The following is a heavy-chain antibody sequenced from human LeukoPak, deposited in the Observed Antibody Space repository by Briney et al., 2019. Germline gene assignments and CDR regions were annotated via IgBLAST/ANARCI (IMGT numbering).Heavy chain of an antibody. CDR3: AKGLAYSSGWLFDY. V-gene: IGHV3-23*01. CDR1: GFTFSSYA. CDR2: ISGSGGST. Sequence: GSLRLSCAASGFTFSSYAMSWVRQAPGKGLEGVSAISGSGGSTYYADSVKGRFTISRDNSKNTLYLQMNSLRAEDTAVYYCAKGLAYSSGWLFDYWGQGTLVTVSS. D-gene: IGHD6-19*01. J-gene: IGHJ4*02.